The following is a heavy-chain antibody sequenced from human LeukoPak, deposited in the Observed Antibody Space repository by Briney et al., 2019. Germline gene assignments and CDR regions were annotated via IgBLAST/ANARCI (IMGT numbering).Heavy chain of an antibody. V-gene: IGHV3-74*01. J-gene: IGHJ6*03. CDR1: GFTFSSYW. CDR3: AKSRYYYGSGRKDYYYYYYMDV. D-gene: IGHD3-10*01. Sequence: GGSLRLSCAASGFTFSSYWMHWVRQAPGKGLVWVSRINSDGSSTSYADSVKGRFTISRDNPKNTLYLQMNSLRAEDTAVYYCAKSRYYYGSGRKDYYYYYYMDVWGKGTTVTISS. CDR2: INSDGSST.